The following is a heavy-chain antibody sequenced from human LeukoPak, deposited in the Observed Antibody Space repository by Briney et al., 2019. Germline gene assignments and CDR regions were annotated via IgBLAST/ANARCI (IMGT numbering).Heavy chain of an antibody. J-gene: IGHJ4*02. D-gene: IGHD4-17*01. CDR2: INHSGST. CDR1: GGSFSGYY. CDR3: ARVKTYGYDY. V-gene: IGHV4-34*01. Sequence: SETLSLTCAVYGGSFSGYYWSWIRQPPGKGLEWIGEINHSGSTNYNPSLKSRVTISVDTSKNQFSLKLSSVTAADTAVYYCARVKTYGYDYWGQGTLVTVSS.